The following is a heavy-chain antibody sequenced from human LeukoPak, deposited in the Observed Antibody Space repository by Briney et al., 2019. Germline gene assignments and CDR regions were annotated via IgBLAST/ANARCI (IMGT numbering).Heavy chain of an antibody. CDR1: GGTFSSYA. D-gene: IGHD3-10*01. CDR3: ARVIGGEAFDI. Sequence: ASVKVSCKACGGTFSSYAISWVRQAPGQGLEWMGGIIPIFGTANYAQKFQGRVTITADESTSTAYMELSSLRSEDTAVYYCARVIGGEAFDIWGQGTMVTVSS. J-gene: IGHJ3*02. V-gene: IGHV1-69*13. CDR2: IIPIFGTA.